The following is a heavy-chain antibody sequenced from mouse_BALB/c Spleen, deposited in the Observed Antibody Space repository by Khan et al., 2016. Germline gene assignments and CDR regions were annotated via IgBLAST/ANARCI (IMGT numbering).Heavy chain of an antibody. Sequence: EVQLQESGPGLVKPSQSLSLTCSVTGYSITSGYFWNWIRQFPGNILEWMGFISYDGYTNYSPSLKNRISITRDTFTNQFFLKLNSVTSEDTATLYCARQGYEGWFAYWGQGILVTVSA. CDR2: ISYDGYT. J-gene: IGHJ3*01. CDR1: GYSITSGYF. CDR3: ARQGYEGWFAY. V-gene: IGHV3-6*02. D-gene: IGHD2-2*01.